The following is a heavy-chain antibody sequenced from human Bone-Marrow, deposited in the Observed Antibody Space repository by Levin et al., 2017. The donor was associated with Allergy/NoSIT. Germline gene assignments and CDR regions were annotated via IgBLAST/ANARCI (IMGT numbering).Heavy chain of an antibody. V-gene: IGHV5-51*01. J-gene: IGHJ3*02. CDR3: ARRAGGITMIVVVTHDAFDI. CDR2: IYPGDSDT. Sequence: NLGESLKISCKGSGYSFTSYWIGWVRQMPGKGLEWMGIIYPGDSDTRYSPSFQGQVTISADKSISTAYLQWSSLKASDTAMYYCARRAGGITMIVVVTHDAFDIWGQGTMVTVSS. CDR1: GYSFTSYW. D-gene: IGHD3-22*01.